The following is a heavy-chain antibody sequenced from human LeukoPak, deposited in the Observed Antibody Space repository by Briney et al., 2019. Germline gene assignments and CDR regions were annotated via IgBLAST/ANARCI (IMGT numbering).Heavy chain of an antibody. CDR2: ISYDGSNK. V-gene: IGHV3-30*04. CDR3: ARPNYYGSGSYFNPIFGY. D-gene: IGHD3-10*01. CDR1: GFTFSSYA. Sequence: GGSLRLSCAASGFTFSSYAMHWVRQAPGKGLEWVAVISYDGSNKYYADSVKGRFTISRDNSKNTLYLQMNSLRAEDTAVYYCARPNYYGSGSYFNPIFGYWGQGTLVTVSS. J-gene: IGHJ4*02.